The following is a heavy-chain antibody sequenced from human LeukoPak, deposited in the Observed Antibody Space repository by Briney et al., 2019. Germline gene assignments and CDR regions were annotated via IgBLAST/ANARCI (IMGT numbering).Heavy chain of an antibody. CDR2: LSKSGNT. Sequence: SETLSLTCTVSGGSISTYYWSWIRLPPGKGLEWIGYLSKSGNTNYSPSLKSRVTIFGDTSKNQFFLKLSSVTAADTAVYYCARARYVNSFYAFDIWGQGTLVTVSS. CDR3: ARARYVNSFYAFDI. D-gene: IGHD3-9*01. V-gene: IGHV4-59*01. CDR1: GGSISTYY. J-gene: IGHJ3*02.